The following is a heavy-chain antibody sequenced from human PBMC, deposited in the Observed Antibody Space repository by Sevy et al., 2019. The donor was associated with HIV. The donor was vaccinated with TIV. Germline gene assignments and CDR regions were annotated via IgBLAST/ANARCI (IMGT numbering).Heavy chain of an antibody. V-gene: IGHV4-4*07. CDR3: AREGTYDSSGYLLSYFDY. J-gene: IGHJ4*02. CDR2: IYTSGST. Sequence: SETLSLTCTVSGGSISSYYWSWIRQPAGKGLEWIGRIYTSGSTNYNPSLKSRVTMSVDTSKNQFSLKLSSLTAADTAVYYCAREGTYDSSGYLLSYFDYWGQGTLVTVSS. D-gene: IGHD3-22*01. CDR1: GGSISSYY.